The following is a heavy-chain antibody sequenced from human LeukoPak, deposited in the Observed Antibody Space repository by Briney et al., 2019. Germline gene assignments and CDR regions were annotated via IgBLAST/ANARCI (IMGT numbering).Heavy chain of an antibody. J-gene: IGHJ4*02. Sequence: SETLSLTCTVSGGSISSSSYYWGWIRQPPGKGLEWIGSIYYSGSTYYNPSLKSRVTISIDTSKNQFSLKLSSVTAADTAVYYCARDYQGGYGDKTVDYWGQGTLVTVSS. CDR3: ARDYQGGYGDKTVDY. V-gene: IGHV4-39*07. CDR1: GGSISSSSYY. CDR2: IYYSGST. D-gene: IGHD5-18*01.